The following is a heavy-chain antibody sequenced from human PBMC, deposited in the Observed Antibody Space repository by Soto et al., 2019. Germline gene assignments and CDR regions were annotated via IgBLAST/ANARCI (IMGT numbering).Heavy chain of an antibody. J-gene: IGHJ6*03. V-gene: IGHV1-18*01. D-gene: IGHD3-10*01. CDR2: ISAYNGNT. CDR3: ARYYPADLHSPPMDV. CDR1: GYTFTSYG. Sequence: GASVKVSCKASGYTFTSYGISWVRQAPGQGIEWMGWISAYNGNTNYAQKLQGRVTMTTDTSTSTAYMELRSLRSDDTAVYYCARYYPADLHSPPMDVWGKGTTVTVSS.